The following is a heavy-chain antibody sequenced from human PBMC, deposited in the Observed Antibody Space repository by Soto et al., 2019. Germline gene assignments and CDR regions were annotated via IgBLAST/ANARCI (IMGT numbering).Heavy chain of an antibody. V-gene: IGHV3-33*01. D-gene: IGHD3-16*01. CDR1: GFTFSSYG. CDR2: IWYDGSNK. J-gene: IGHJ6*02. CDR3: AREGLMTYCYYYGMDV. Sequence: PGGSLRLSCAASGFTFSSYGMHWVRQAPGKGLEWVAVIWYDGSNKYYADSVKGRFTISRDNSKNTLYLQMNSLRAEDTAVYYCAREGLMTYCYYYGMDVWGQGTTVTVSS.